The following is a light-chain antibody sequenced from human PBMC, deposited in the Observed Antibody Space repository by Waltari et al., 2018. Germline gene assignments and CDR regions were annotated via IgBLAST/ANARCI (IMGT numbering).Light chain of an antibody. Sequence: HSALTQPPSASGSPGQSVTISCPGPSSDIGGHNFSSWYHQHPGKAPKLIIYEVTKRPSGVPDRISASKSGNTASLTVSGLQADDEADYHCSSYTGSDWVFGGGTKLTVL. V-gene: IGLV2-8*01. CDR2: EVT. CDR3: SSYTGSDWV. CDR1: SSDIGGHNF. J-gene: IGLJ3*02.